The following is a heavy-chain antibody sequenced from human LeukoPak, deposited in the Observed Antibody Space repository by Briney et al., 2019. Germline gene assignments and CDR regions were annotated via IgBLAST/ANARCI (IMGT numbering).Heavy chain of an antibody. J-gene: IGHJ4*02. CDR1: GFTFSSCW. V-gene: IGHV3-7*04. D-gene: IGHD3-10*01. CDR2: IKHDGREK. CDR3: ARWGYYGSGSYCFDY. Sequence: GGSLRLSCAASGFTFSSCWMSWVRQAPGKGLEWVANIKHDGREKYSVDSVKGRLTISSDNAKNHLYLQMISLRAEDTAVYYCARWGYYGSGSYCFDYWGQGTLVTVSS.